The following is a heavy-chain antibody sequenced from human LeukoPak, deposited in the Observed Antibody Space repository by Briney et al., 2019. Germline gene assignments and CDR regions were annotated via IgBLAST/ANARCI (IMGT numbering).Heavy chain of an antibody. CDR3: ARDGTTYYYDSSGYYIDAFDI. CDR1: GFTVSSMY. J-gene: IGHJ3*02. Sequence: GGSLRLFCAASGFTVSSMYMSWVRQAPGKGLEWVSVIYGGGSTFYADSVKGRFTISRDNAKNSLYLQMNSLRAEDTAVYYCARDGTTYYYDSSGYYIDAFDIWGQGTMVTVSS. V-gene: IGHV3-53*01. D-gene: IGHD3-22*01. CDR2: IYGGGST.